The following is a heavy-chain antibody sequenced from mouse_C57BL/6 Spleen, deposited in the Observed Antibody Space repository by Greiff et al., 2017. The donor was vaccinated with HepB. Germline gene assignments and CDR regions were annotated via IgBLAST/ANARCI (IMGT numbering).Heavy chain of an antibody. CDR1: GYTFTEYT. Sequence: VQLQQSGAELVKPGASVKLSCKASGYTFTEYTIHWVKQRSGQGLEWIGWFYPGSGSIKYNEKFKDKATLTADKSSSTVYMELSRLTSEDSAVYFCARQHNYYGSSYLYAMDYWGQGTSVTVSS. CDR3: ARQHNYYGSSYLYAMDY. V-gene: IGHV1-62-2*01. J-gene: IGHJ4*01. D-gene: IGHD1-1*01. CDR2: FYPGSGSI.